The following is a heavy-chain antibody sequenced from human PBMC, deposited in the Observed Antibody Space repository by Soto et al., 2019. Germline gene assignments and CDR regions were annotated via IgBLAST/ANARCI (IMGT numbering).Heavy chain of an antibody. V-gene: IGHV3-7*03. CDR3: ARGGPLISFDP. CDR1: GFTFSSYW. Sequence: GGSLRLSCAASGFTFSSYWMSWVRQAPGKGLEWVANIKQDGSEKYYVDSVKGRFTISRDNAKNSLYLQMNRLRAEDAAVYCCARGGPLISFDPWGQGTLVTVSS. J-gene: IGHJ5*02. D-gene: IGHD2-8*01. CDR2: IKQDGSEK.